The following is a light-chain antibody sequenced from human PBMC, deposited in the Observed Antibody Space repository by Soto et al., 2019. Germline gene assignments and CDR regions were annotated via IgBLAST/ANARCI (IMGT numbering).Light chain of an antibody. CDR3: SSYTGVSTVV. CDR1: SSDVGGYNY. J-gene: IGLJ2*01. CDR2: YVS. Sequence: QSALTQPASVSGSPGQSITISCSGTSSDVGGYNYVSWYQQHPGKAPKLIIYYVSNRPSGVSNRFSGSKSGNTASLTISGLRAEDEADYYCSSYTGVSTVVFGGWTKLT. V-gene: IGLV2-14*03.